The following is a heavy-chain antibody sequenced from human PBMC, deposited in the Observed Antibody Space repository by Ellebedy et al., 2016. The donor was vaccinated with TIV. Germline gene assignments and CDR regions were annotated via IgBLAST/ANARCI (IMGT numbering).Heavy chain of an antibody. CDR3: ARVLRGGTNGDYFDY. CDR2: IYYSGST. CDR1: GGSISSSSFF. Sequence: MPSETLSLTCTVSGGSISSSSFFWGWIRQPPGKGLEWIGNIYYSGSTNNSPSLRSRVTISVDTSKNQFSLNLSSVTAADTAVYYCARVLRGGTNGDYFDYWGQGTLVTVSS. J-gene: IGHJ4*02. D-gene: IGHD1-1*01. V-gene: IGHV4-39*07.